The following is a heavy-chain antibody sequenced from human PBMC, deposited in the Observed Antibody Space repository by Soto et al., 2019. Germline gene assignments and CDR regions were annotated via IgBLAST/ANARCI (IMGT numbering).Heavy chain of an antibody. J-gene: IGHJ4*02. CDR1: GGSVSSGSYY. CDR3: AREGPDSNYDYYFDY. D-gene: IGHD4-4*01. CDR2: IYYSGST. Sequence: SETLSLTCTVSGGSVSSGSYYWSWIRQPPGKGLEWIGYIYYSGSTNYNPSLKSRVTISVDTSKNQFSLKLSSVTAADTAVYYFAREGPDSNYDYYFDYWGQGTLVTVSS. V-gene: IGHV4-61*01.